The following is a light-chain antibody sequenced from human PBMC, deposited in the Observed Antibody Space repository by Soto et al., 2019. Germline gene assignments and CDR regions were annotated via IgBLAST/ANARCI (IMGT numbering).Light chain of an antibody. V-gene: IGLV2-14*03. Sequence: ALTQPASVSGSPGQSITISCTGTSSDVGGYNYVSWYQQHPGKAPKLMIYDVSNRPSGVSNRFSGSKSGNTASLTISGLQAEDEADYYCRSYTSSSTYVFGTGTKLTVL. CDR1: SSDVGGYNY. CDR2: DVS. CDR3: RSYTSSSTYV. J-gene: IGLJ1*01.